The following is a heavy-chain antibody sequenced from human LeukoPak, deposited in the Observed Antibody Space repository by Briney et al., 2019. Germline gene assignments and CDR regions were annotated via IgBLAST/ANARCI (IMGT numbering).Heavy chain of an antibody. CDR2: IIPIFGTA. CDR3: ARERYRSGYDSQAYMDV. CDR1: GGTFSSYA. V-gene: IGHV1-69*13. J-gene: IGHJ6*03. D-gene: IGHD5-12*01. Sequence: SVKVSCKASGGTFSSYAISWVRQAPGQGLEWMGGIIPIFGTANYAQKFQGRVTITADESTSTAYMELSSLRSEDTAVYYCARERYRSGYDSQAYMDVWGKGTTVTISS.